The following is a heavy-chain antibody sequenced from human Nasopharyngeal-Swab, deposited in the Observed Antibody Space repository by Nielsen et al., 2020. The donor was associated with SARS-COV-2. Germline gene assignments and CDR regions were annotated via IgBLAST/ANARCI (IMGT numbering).Heavy chain of an antibody. V-gene: IGHV3-30*18. D-gene: IGHD3-3*01. Sequence: GESLKISCAASGFTFSSYGMHWVRQAPGKGLEWVAVISYDGSNKYYADSVKGRFTISRDNSKNTLYLQMNSLSAEDTAVYYCANLIFGDAFDIWGQGTMVTVSS. CDR3: ANLIFGDAFDI. CDR2: ISYDGSNK. CDR1: GFTFSSYG. J-gene: IGHJ3*02.